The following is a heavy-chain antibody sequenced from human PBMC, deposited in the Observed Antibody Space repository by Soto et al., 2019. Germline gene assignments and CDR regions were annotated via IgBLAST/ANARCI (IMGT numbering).Heavy chain of an antibody. D-gene: IGHD3-22*01. CDR3: ARGRSTSGYPNFDP. V-gene: IGHV4-30-2*01. J-gene: IGHJ5*02. Sequence: QLQLQESGSGQVKPSQTLSLTCAVSGGSITTGDYSWNWIRQPPGRGLEWVGYIYDSGSTYYNPSLKSRATISVDRSKNHFSLKLSSVTAADTAVYYCARGRSTSGYPNFDPWGQGTLVTVS. CDR2: IYDSGST. CDR1: GGSITTGDYS.